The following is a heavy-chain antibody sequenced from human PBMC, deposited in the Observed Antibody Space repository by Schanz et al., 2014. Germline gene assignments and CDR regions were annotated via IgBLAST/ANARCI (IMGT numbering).Heavy chain of an antibody. D-gene: IGHD4-17*01. CDR1: GGSISSYY. CDR3: ARRIWDGDYYYFDY. CDR2: IYYRGNT. J-gene: IGHJ4*02. V-gene: IGHV4-59*08. Sequence: QVQLQESGPGLVKPSETLSLTCTVSGGSISSYYWSWIRQPPGKGLEWIGFIYYRGNTNYNPSLTSRCTMSVDTSKNQFSLKLSSVTAADTAVYYCARRIWDGDYYYFDYWGQGTLVTVSS.